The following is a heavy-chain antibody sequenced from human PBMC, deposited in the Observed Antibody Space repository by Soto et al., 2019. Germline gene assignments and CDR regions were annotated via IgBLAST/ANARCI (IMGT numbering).Heavy chain of an antibody. CDR3: AKDNDFWSGYNIDY. Sequence: GGSLRLSCAASGFTFSSYGMHWVRQAPGKGLEWVAVISYDGSNKYYVDSVKGRFTISRDNSKNTLYLQMNSLRAEDTAVYYCAKDNDFWSGYNIDYWGQGTLVTVSS. CDR2: ISYDGSNK. J-gene: IGHJ4*02. D-gene: IGHD3-3*01. V-gene: IGHV3-30*18. CDR1: GFTFSSYG.